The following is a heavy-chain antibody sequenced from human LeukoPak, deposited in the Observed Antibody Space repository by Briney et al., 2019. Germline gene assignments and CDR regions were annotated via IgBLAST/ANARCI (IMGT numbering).Heavy chain of an antibody. J-gene: IGHJ4*02. CDR2: IKSKTDGGTT. Sequence: GGSLRLSCAASGFTFSNAWKSWVRQAPGKGLEWVGRIKSKTDGGTTDYAAPVKGRFTISRDDSKNTLYLQMNSLKTEDTAVYYCTTRLRYFDWTISDDDYWGQGTLVTVSS. CDR1: GFTFSNAW. D-gene: IGHD3-9*01. V-gene: IGHV3-15*01. CDR3: TTRLRYFDWTISDDDY.